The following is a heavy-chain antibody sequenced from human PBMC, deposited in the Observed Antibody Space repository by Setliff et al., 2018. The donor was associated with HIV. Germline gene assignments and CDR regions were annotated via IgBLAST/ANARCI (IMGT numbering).Heavy chain of an antibody. CDR1: GGSVSSGSYY. CDR3: ARDRGGSYTPLDF. CDR2: IYYSGNT. J-gene: IGHJ4*02. D-gene: IGHD1-26*01. V-gene: IGHV4-39*02. Sequence: SETLSLTCSVSGGSVSSGSYYWGWIRQPPGKGLEWTGTIYYSGNTYYNPSLKSRVTISVDTSKNQFSLKLSSVTAADTAVYYCARDRGGSYTPLDFWGQGTLVTVSS.